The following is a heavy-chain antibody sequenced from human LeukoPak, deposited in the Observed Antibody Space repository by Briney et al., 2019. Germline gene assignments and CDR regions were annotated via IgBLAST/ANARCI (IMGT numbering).Heavy chain of an antibody. J-gene: IGHJ4*02. CDR1: GLSFSSYA. D-gene: IGHD6-13*01. Sequence: GGSLRLSCAASGLSFSSYAMSWVRQAPGKGLEWVSVISGNGDSTHYADAVKGWFTSSRDNSMNTLYLQMNSLRAEDTAVYYCTKSVAGRLDYWGQGSLVTVSS. CDR2: ISGNGDST. CDR3: TKSVAGRLDY. V-gene: IGHV3-23*01.